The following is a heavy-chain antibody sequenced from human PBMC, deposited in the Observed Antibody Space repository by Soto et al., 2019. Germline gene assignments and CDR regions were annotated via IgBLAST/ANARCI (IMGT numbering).Heavy chain of an antibody. CDR1: GGSISSSSYY. CDR2: IYYSGST. Sequence: SETLSLTCTVSGGSISSSSYYWGWIRQPPGKGLEWIGSIYYSGSTYYNPSLKSRVTISVDTSKNQFSLKLSSVTAADTAVYYCARQSRVAQYFDYWGQGTLVTVSS. J-gene: IGHJ4*02. V-gene: IGHV4-39*01. CDR3: ARQSRVAQYFDY.